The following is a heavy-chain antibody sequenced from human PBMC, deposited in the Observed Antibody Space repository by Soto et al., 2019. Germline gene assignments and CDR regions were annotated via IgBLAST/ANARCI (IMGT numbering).Heavy chain of an antibody. CDR2: INPSGGST. Sequence: ASVKVSCKASGYTFTSYYMHWVRQAPGQGLEWMGIINPSGGSTSYAQKFQGRFTISRDNSKNTLYLQMNSLRAEDTAVYYCAKDVAYDSSGPLDYWGQGTLVTVSS. J-gene: IGHJ4*02. V-gene: IGHV1-46*01. CDR3: AKDVAYDSSGPLDY. D-gene: IGHD3-22*01. CDR1: GYTFTSYY.